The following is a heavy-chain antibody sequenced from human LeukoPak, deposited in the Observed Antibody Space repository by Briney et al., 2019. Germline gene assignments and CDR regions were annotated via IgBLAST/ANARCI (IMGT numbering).Heavy chain of an antibody. CDR2: ISSSSSYI. J-gene: IGHJ3*02. V-gene: IGHV3-21*01. CDR1: GGSISSSN. Sequence: PSETLSLTCAVSGGSISSSNWWSWVRQPPGKGLEWVSSISSSSSYIYYADSVKGRFTISRDNAKNSLYLQMNSLRAEDTAVYYCASDWGSAPSDAFDIWGQGTMVTVSS. D-gene: IGHD7-27*01. CDR3: ASDWGSAPSDAFDI.